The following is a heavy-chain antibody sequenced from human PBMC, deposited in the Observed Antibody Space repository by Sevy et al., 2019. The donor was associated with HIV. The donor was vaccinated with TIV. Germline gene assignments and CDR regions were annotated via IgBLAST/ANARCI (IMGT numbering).Heavy chain of an antibody. Sequence: SLKISCAASGFTFSSYAMSWVRQATGKGLQSVSAISGSRGSTYHADSVKGRFTSSRDNSKNTLYLQMNSLRAEDTAVYYCAKDGPIGDCSSTSCYTDAFDIWGQGTMVIVSS. CDR1: GFTFSSYA. J-gene: IGHJ3*02. CDR3: AKDGPIGDCSSTSCYTDAFDI. CDR2: ISGSRGST. D-gene: IGHD2-2*02. V-gene: IGHV3-23*01.